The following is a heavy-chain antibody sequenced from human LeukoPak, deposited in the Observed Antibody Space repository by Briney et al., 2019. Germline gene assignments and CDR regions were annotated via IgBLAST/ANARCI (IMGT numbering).Heavy chain of an antibody. CDR1: GGSISSGSHY. Sequence: SETLSLTSTVSGGSISSGSHYWSWIRQPAGKGLEWIGRIYTTGTIDYNPSLKSRVTISFDTSQNQFSLSLNSVTAADTAVYYCAGMSSYDVLTGYYRPYYFHYWGQGTLVTVSS. D-gene: IGHD3-9*01. CDR2: IYTTGTI. CDR3: AGMSSYDVLTGYYRPYYFHY. V-gene: IGHV4-61*02. J-gene: IGHJ4*02.